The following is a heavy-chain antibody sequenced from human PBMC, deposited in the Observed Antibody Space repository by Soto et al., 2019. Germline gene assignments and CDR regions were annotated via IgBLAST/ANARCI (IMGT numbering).Heavy chain of an antibody. CDR2: IYYSGST. CDR3: ARTPIVVVPAAKYNWFDP. CDR1: GGSISSGGYY. V-gene: IGHV4-31*03. Sequence: SETLSLTCTVSGGSISSGGYYWSWIRQHPGKGLEWIGYIYYSGSTYYNPSLKSRVTISVDTSKNQFSLKLSSVTAADTAVYYCARTPIVVVPAAKYNWFDPWGQGTLVTVSS. J-gene: IGHJ5*02. D-gene: IGHD2-2*01.